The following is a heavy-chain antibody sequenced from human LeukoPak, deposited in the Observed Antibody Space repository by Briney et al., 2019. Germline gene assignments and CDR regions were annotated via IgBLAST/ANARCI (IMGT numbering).Heavy chain of an antibody. CDR2: IYSGGNT. Sequence: GGSLRLSCAASGFTVSSNFMNWVRQAPGEGLEWVSVIYSGGNTYYADSVKGQFTISRDNSKNTLYLQMNSLRAEDTAVYYCARDYSYGYGYFDYWGQGTLVTVSS. CDR3: ARDYSYGYGYFDY. J-gene: IGHJ4*02. CDR1: GFTVSSNF. V-gene: IGHV3-53*01. D-gene: IGHD5-18*01.